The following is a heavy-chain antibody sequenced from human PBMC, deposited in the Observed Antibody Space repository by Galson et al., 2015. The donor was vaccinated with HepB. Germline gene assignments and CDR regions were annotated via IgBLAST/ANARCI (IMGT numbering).Heavy chain of an antibody. CDR1: GGSIRSYY. J-gene: IGHJ6*02. CDR2: IYHNGDT. V-gene: IGHV4-59*01. Sequence: ETLSLTCSVSGGSIRSYYWSWIRPPPGKGLEWIGYIYHNGDTNYNPSLKSRVTISVDTSKNQFSLKLSSVTAADTAVYYCARDKYCSGVDCYSNYYYGMDVGGQGTTVTVSS. CDR3: ARDKYCSGVDCYSNYYYGMDV. D-gene: IGHD2-15*01.